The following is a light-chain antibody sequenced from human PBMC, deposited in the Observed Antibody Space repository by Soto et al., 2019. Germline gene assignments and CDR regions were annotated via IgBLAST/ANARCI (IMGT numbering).Light chain of an antibody. CDR3: LQDDNYPRT. Sequence: ALPMTQSPSSLSASVGDRVTITCRASQAIRTELVWYEQKPRKAPKLLIYDATTFQSGVPARFSGSGSGTDFTLTISGLQPEDFATYYCLQDDNYPRTFGQGTKVEVK. CDR1: QAIRTE. J-gene: IGKJ1*01. V-gene: IGKV1-6*01. CDR2: DAT.